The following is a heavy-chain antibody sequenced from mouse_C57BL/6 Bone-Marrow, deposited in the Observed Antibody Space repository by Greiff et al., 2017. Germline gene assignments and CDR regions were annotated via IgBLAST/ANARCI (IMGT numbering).Heavy chain of an antibody. Sequence: EVKLVESGGGLVKPGGSLKLSCAASGFTFSDYGMHWVRQAPEKGLEWVAYISSGSSTIYYADTVKGRFTISRDNAKNTLFLQMTSLRSEDTAMYYCARGIYYGLDSFAYWGQGTLVTVSA. V-gene: IGHV5-17*01. CDR2: ISSGSSTI. CDR3: ARGIYYGLDSFAY. J-gene: IGHJ3*01. CDR1: GFTFSDYG. D-gene: IGHD2-1*01.